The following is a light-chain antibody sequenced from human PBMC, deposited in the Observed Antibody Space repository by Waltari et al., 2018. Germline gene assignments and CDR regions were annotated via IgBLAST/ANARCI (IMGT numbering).Light chain of an antibody. V-gene: IGLV1-47*01. CDR1: GANLGSRS. J-gene: IGLJ3*02. Sequence: QSVLTQPPSASGTPGQRLTISCSGSGANLGSRSVYWYQQPPGTAPKLLIHRNDQRPSGVPDRFSGSKSDTSASLAISGLRSEDEADYYCVAWDDSLSGRLFGGGTKLTVL. CDR3: VAWDDSLSGRL. CDR2: RND.